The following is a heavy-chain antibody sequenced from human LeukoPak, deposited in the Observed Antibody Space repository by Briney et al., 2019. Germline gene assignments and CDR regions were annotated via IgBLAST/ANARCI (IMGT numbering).Heavy chain of an antibody. V-gene: IGHV3-7*04. D-gene: IGHD3-10*01. Sequence: PGGSLRLSCAASGFTFSSYWMTWVRQAPGKGLEWVANIKQDGGEKYYVDSVKGRFTISRDSAENSLYLQMNSLRAEDTAVYYCARGITVIRGVFSLDYWGQGTLVTVSS. CDR2: IKQDGGEK. J-gene: IGHJ4*02. CDR1: GFTFSSYW. CDR3: ARGITVIRGVFSLDY.